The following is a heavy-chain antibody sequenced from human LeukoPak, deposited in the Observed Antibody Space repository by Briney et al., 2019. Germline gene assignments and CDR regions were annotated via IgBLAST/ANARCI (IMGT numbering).Heavy chain of an antibody. D-gene: IGHD2-21*02. V-gene: IGHV4-59*08. J-gene: IGHJ5*02. CDR2: ISYSGST. CDR3: ARSGVTALSWVDP. Sequence: SETPSLTCTVSGGSMSSYYWSWIRQPPGKGLEWIGYISYSGSTNYNPSLKSRITISVDTFKNQFSLKLSSVTAADTAVYYCARSGVTALSWVDPWGQGTLVTVSS. CDR1: GGSMSSYY.